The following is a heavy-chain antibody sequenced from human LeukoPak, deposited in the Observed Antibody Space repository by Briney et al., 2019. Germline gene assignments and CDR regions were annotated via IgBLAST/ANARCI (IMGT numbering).Heavy chain of an antibody. CDR2: ISGSGDIT. V-gene: IGHV3-23*01. D-gene: IGHD1-26*01. J-gene: IGHJ4*02. CDR1: GFTFSSSA. CDR3: AKDLSGSYEAYYFDY. Sequence: PGGFLRLSCAASGFTFSSSAMSWVRQAPGKGLEWVSSISGSGDITYYVDSVKGRFTISRDNSKNTLYLQMNSLRAEDTAVYYCAKDLSGSYEAYYFDYWGQGTLVTVSS.